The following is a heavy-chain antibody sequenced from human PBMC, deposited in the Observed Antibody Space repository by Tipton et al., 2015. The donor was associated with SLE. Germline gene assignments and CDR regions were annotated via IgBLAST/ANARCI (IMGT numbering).Heavy chain of an antibody. CDR1: GGSISSSSYY. CDR3: ARDPMTTGYFDY. V-gene: IGHV4-39*07. J-gene: IGHJ4*02. Sequence: LRLSCTVSGGSISSSSYYWGWIRQPPGKGLEWIGSIYYSGSTYYNPSLKSRVTISVDTSKNQFSLKLSSVTAADTAVYYCARDPMTTGYFDYWGQGTLVTVSS. CDR2: IYYSGST. D-gene: IGHD4-17*01.